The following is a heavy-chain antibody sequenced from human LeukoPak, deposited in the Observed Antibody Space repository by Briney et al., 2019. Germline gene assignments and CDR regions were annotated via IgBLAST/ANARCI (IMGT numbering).Heavy chain of an antibody. CDR2: INPNSGGT. CDR1: GYTFTGYY. D-gene: IGHD6-19*01. J-gene: IGHJ1*01. V-gene: IGHV1-2*02. CDR3: ATTTVAGFSEYFQH. Sequence: ASVKVSCKASGYTFTGYYMHWVRQAHGQGLEWMGWINPNSGGTNYAQKFQGRVTMTRDTSISTAYMELSRLRSDDTAVYYCATTTVAGFSEYFQHWGQGTLVTVSS.